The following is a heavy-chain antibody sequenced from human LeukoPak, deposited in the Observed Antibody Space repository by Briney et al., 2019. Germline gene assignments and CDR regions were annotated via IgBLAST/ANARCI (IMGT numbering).Heavy chain of an antibody. J-gene: IGHJ4*02. Sequence: PGGSLRLSCSASGFTFSKNAMHWVRQAPGKGLEYVSGISSNGGSTYYPDSVKGRFTISRDNSKNTLYLQMNSLRAEDTAVYYCARHYYGSGSYYFPFDYWGQGTLVTVSS. CDR1: GFTFSKNA. V-gene: IGHV3-64*04. CDR2: ISSNGGST. D-gene: IGHD3-10*01. CDR3: ARHYYGSGSYYFPFDY.